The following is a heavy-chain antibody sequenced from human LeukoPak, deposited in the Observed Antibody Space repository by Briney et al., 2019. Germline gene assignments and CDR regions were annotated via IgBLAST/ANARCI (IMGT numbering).Heavy chain of an antibody. Sequence: PGRSLRLSCAASGFTFSSYGMHWVRQAPGKGLEWVAVISYDGSNKYYADSVKGRFTISRDNSKNTLYLQMNSLRAEDTAVYYCAKAPIRSGSYWVWGQGTLVTVSS. CDR1: GFTFSSYG. CDR2: ISYDGSNK. CDR3: AKAPIRSGSYWV. V-gene: IGHV3-30*18. J-gene: IGHJ4*02. D-gene: IGHD1-26*01.